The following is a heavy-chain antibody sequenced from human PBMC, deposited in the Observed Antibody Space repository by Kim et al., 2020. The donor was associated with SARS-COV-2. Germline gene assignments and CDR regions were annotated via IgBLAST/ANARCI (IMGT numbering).Heavy chain of an antibody. CDR3: ARGSAYYGSWCYLQYHWF. Sequence: SETLSLTCAVYGGSFSGYYWSWIRQPPGKGLEWIGQINRSGSTKYNPSLKSRVTISVDTSEKQFSLKLSSVTAADTAVYYCARGSAYYGSWCYLQYHWF. J-gene: IGHJ5*01. CDR2: INRSGST. V-gene: IGHV4-34*01. CDR1: GGSFSGYY. D-gene: IGHD3-10*01.